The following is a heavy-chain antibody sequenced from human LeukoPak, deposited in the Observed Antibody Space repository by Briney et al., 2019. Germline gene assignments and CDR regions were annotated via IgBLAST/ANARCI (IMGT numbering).Heavy chain of an antibody. CDR2: ISETSRKT. D-gene: IGHD5-24*01. CDR1: GFTFNIYA. V-gene: IGHV3-23*01. Sequence: GGSLRLSCAASGFTFNIYAMSWVRQAPGKGLEWVSAISETSRKTYYADSVKGRLTISRDNSKNTLYLQMNGLRDEDTAVYYCVQEARRDGYKLAPVAEHWGQGTLVTVSS. J-gene: IGHJ1*01. CDR3: VQEARRDGYKLAPVAEH.